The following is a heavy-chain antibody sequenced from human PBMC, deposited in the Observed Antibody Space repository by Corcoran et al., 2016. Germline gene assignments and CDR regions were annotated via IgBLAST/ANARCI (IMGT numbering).Heavy chain of an antibody. CDR1: GFTFSNAW. V-gene: IGHV3-15*07. CDR3: TTADYDFWSGLLMDV. J-gene: IGHJ6*02. Sequence: EVQLVESGGGLVKPGGSLRLSCAASGFTFSNAWMNWVRQAPGKGLEWVGRIKSKTDGGTTDYAAPVKGRFTISRDDSKNTRYLQMNSRKTEDTAVYYCTTADYDFWSGLLMDVWGQGTTVTVSS. D-gene: IGHD3-3*01. CDR2: IKSKTDGGTT.